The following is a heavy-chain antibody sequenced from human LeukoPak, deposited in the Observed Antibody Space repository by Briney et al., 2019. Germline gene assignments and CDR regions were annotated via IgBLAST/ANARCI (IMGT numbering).Heavy chain of an antibody. D-gene: IGHD6-19*01. Sequence: GALRLSCAASGFTFSSYAMSWVRQAPGEGLEWVSAISGSGGSTYYADSVKGRFTISRDNSKNTLYLQMNSLRAEDTAVYYCATSLGSSGWYGGDYWGQGTLVTVSS. J-gene: IGHJ4*02. CDR1: GFTFSSYA. CDR2: ISGSGGST. CDR3: ATSLGSSGWYGGDY. V-gene: IGHV3-23*01.